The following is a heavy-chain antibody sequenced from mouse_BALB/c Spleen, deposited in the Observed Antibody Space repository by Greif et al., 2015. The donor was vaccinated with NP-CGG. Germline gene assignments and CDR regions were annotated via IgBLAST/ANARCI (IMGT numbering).Heavy chain of an antibody. CDR3: ARGDSSDYGEPMDY. V-gene: IGHV7-3*02. J-gene: IGHJ4*01. CDR1: GFTFTDYY. D-gene: IGHD3-2*01. CDR2: IRNKANGYTT. Sequence: EVKLVDSGGGLVQPGGSLRLSCATSGFTFTDYYMSWVRQPPGKALEWLGFIRNKANGYTTEYSASVKGRFTISRDNSQSILYLQMNTLRAEDSTTYYCARGDSSDYGEPMDYWSQGTSVTVSS.